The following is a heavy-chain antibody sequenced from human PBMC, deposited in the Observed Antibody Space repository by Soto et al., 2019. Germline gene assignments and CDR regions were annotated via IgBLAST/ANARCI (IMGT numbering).Heavy chain of an antibody. D-gene: IGHD5-12*01. J-gene: IGHJ4*02. Sequence: PGGSLRLSCAASGFTFSSYGMHWVRQAPGKGLEWVAVIWYDGSNKYYADSVKGRFTISRDNSKNTLYLQMNSLRAEDTAVYYCARSQWLRNAASGFDYWGQGTLVTVSS. CDR2: IWYDGSNK. CDR1: GFTFSSYG. V-gene: IGHV3-33*01. CDR3: ARSQWLRNAASGFDY.